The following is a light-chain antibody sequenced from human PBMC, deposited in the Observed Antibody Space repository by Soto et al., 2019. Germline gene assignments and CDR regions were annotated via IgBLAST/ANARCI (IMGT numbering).Light chain of an antibody. Sequence: EIGLTQSPCILSLSPGERATLSCRASQSVSNDFLAWYQQKPGQAPRLLIYGASTRATDVPDRFSGSGSGADFTLSISRLEPEDFAVYYCQQYGSSPPRTFGQGTKVDIK. CDR1: QSVSNDF. CDR2: GAS. V-gene: IGKV3-20*01. J-gene: IGKJ1*01. CDR3: QQYGSSPPRT.